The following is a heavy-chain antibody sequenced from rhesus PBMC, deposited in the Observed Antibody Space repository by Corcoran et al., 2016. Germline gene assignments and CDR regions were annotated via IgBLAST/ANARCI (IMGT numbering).Heavy chain of an antibody. Sequence: QVNLQQWGERLVRPSETLSLTCAVYGGSISGHFYWSWIRQAPGTGLEWIGNIDGNRPRNNYNSSLKNRITISKDTSKNQFSLTLRSATAADTAVYYCARTYCPGGVCSSWFDYWGQGVLVTVSS. D-gene: IGHD2-39*02. V-gene: IGHV4-73*01. CDR2: IDGNRPRN. CDR1: GGSISGHFY. J-gene: IGHJ4*01. CDR3: ARTYCPGGVCSSWFDY.